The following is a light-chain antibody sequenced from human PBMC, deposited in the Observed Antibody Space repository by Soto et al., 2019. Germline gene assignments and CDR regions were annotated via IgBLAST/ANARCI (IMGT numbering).Light chain of an antibody. J-gene: IGLJ1*01. CDR1: SSDFGDYNY. Sequence: QSVLTQPRSVSGSPGQSVTISCTGISSDFGDYNYVSWYQQHPGKAPKLMIFDVNRRPSGVPDRFSDSKSGNTASLTISGLQAEDEADYYCCLYAGTDTFIFGTGTKLTVL. V-gene: IGLV2-11*01. CDR2: DVN. CDR3: CLYAGTDTFI.